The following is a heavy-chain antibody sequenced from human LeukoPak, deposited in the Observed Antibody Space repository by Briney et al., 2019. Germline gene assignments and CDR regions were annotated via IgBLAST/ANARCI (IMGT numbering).Heavy chain of an antibody. CDR1: GYSLTELS. CDR2: FDPEVADT. D-gene: IGHD3-16*02. CDR3: ATLYHYVWGNYRYHHFDS. Sequence: ASVTVSYKVSGYSLTELSIHWVRQAPGGGREWVGGFDPEVADTIYTQNYQGRITMTEDTSTDTAYMELKSLRSEDTAVYYCATLYHYVWGNYRYHHFDSWGQGTLVSVSS. J-gene: IGHJ4*02. V-gene: IGHV1-24*01.